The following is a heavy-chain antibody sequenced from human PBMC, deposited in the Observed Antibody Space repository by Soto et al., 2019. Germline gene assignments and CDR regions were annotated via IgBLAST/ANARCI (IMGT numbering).Heavy chain of an antibody. CDR2: IYYSGST. CDR1: GGSISSYY. D-gene: IGHD4-17*01. V-gene: IGHV4-59*01. J-gene: IGHJ5*02. CDR3: AREDYHNWFDP. Sequence: SETLSLTCTVSGGSISSYYWSWIRQPPGKGLEWIGYIYYSGSTNYIPSLKSRVTISVDTSKNQFSLKLSSVTAADTAVYYCAREDYHNWFDPWGQGTLVTVSS.